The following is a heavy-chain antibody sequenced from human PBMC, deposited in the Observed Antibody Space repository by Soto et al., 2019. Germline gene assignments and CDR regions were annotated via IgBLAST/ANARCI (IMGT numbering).Heavy chain of an antibody. D-gene: IGHD3-22*01. J-gene: IGHJ6*02. CDR3: ARTYHYDSGGKTYFYYGMDV. CDR2: INAGNGNT. CDR1: GYTFTSYA. Sequence: ASVKVSCKASGYTFTSYAMHWVRQAPGQRLEWMGWINAGNGNTKYSQKFQGRVTITTDTSTSTAYMELSSLRSEDTAVYYCARTYHYDSGGKTYFYYGMDVWGQGTTVTVSS. V-gene: IGHV1-3*01.